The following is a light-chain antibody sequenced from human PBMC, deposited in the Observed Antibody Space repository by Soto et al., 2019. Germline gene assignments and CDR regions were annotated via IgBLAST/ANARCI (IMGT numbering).Light chain of an antibody. CDR3: QQSHTTPLT. J-gene: IGKJ4*01. CDR1: QSISTY. Sequence: DIQMTQSPSSLSASVGDRVSITCRASQSISTYLNWYQHKAGKAPQLLIYAASSLQSGVPSRFSGSGSGTDFILTISSLHPEDFATYYCQQSHTTPLTFGGGTKVEIK. CDR2: AAS. V-gene: IGKV1-39*01.